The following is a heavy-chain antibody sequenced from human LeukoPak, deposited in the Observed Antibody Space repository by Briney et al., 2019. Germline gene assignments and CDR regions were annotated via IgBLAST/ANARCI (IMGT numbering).Heavy chain of an antibody. V-gene: IGHV4-31*03. Sequence: SETLSLTCTVSGGPISSGGYYWSWIRQHPGKGLEWIGYIYYSGSTYYNPSLKSRVTISVDTSKNQFSLKLSSVTAADTAVYYCAREEYSYGLGVDYWGQGTLVTVSS. D-gene: IGHD5-18*01. CDR1: GGPISSGGYY. J-gene: IGHJ4*02. CDR2: IYYSGST. CDR3: AREEYSYGLGVDY.